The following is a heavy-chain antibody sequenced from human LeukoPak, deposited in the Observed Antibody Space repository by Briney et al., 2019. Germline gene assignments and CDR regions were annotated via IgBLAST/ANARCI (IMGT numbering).Heavy chain of an antibody. J-gene: IGHJ4*02. CDR2: ISSSSSTI. Sequence: GGSLRLSCAASGFTFSSYSMNWVRQAPGKGLEWVSYISSSSSTIYYADSVKGGFTISRDNAKNSLYLQMNSLRDEDTAVYYCARGDKTYYYGSGSYGFDYWGQGTLVTVSS. D-gene: IGHD3-10*01. CDR1: GFTFSSYS. CDR3: ARGDKTYYYGSGSYGFDY. V-gene: IGHV3-48*02.